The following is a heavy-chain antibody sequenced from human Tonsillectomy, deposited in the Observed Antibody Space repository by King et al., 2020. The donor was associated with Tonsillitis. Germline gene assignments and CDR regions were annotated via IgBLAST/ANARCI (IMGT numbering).Heavy chain of an antibody. V-gene: IGHV5-51*01. J-gene: IGHJ3*02. Sequence: VQLVESGAEVKKPGESLKISCKGSGYTFTDYWIAWVRQMPGKGLEWMGIIYPGDSDTKYSPSFQGRVSISVDKSISTAYLQWSSLTASDIAIYFCARRTDSAIIDAFDIWGQGTMVTVSS. CDR2: IYPGDSDT. CDR1: GYTFTDYW. D-gene: IGHD3-3*01. CDR3: ARRTDSAIIDAFDI.